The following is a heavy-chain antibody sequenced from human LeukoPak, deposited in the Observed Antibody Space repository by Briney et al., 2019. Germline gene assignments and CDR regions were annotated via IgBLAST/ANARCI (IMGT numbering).Heavy chain of an antibody. Sequence: GESLKISCKGSGYSFTSYWISWVRQMPGKGLEWMGRIDPSDSYTNYSPSFQGHVTISADKSISTAYLQWSSLKASDTAMYYCARPGDTSHNWFDPWGQGTLVTVSS. V-gene: IGHV5-10-1*01. CDR3: ARPGDTSHNWFDP. D-gene: IGHD2-21*01. J-gene: IGHJ5*02. CDR2: IDPSDSYT. CDR1: GYSFTSYW.